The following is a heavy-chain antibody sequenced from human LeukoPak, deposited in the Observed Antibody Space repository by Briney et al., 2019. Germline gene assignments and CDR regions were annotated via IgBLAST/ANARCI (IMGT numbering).Heavy chain of an antibody. V-gene: IGHV3-23*01. Sequence: PGGSLRLSCAASGFTFSSYAMSWVRQAPGKGLEWVSAISGSGGSTYYADSVKGRFTISRDNSKNTLYLQMNSLRAEDTAVYYCARQANYYYDSSGYYYFDYWGQGTLVTVSS. CDR3: ARQANYYYDSSGYYYFDY. CDR2: ISGSGGST. D-gene: IGHD3-22*01. CDR1: GFTFSSYA. J-gene: IGHJ4*02.